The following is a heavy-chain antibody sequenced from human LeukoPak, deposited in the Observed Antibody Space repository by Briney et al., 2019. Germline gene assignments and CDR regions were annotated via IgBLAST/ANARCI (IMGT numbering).Heavy chain of an antibody. CDR2: IVVGSGNT. D-gene: IGHD2-15*01. J-gene: IGHJ4*02. CDR3: AAVNPLAYRSGGSCYVPSAD. V-gene: IGHV1-58*02. CDR1: GFTLTSSA. Sequence: SVKVSCKASGFTLTSSAMQWVRQARGQRLEWIGWIVVGSGNTNYAQKFQERVTITRDMSTSTAYMELSSLRSEDTAVYYCAAVNPLAYRSGGSCYVPSADWGQGTLVTVSS.